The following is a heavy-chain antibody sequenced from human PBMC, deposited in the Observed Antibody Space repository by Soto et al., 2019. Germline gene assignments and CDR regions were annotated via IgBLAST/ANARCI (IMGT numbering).Heavy chain of an antibody. D-gene: IGHD3-10*01. CDR3: ARRWSGIDY. Sequence: QVQLQETGPGLVKPSETLSLTCTVSGGSITSYYWSWIRQPPGKRLEWIGYIHYSGSTSYNPSLQSRVTISADVSKNQFSLYLRSVTAADTAVYYCARRWSGIDYWGHGTLVTVSS. V-gene: IGHV4-59*01. CDR1: GGSITSYY. CDR2: IHYSGST. J-gene: IGHJ4*01.